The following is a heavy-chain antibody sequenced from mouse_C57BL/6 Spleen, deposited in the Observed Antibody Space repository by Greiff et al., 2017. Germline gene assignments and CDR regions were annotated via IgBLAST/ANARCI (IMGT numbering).Heavy chain of an antibody. V-gene: IGHV5-17*01. J-gene: IGHJ4*01. CDR2: ISSGSSTI. Sequence: EVKLMESGGGLVKPGGSLKLSCAASGFTFSDYGMHWVRQAPEKGLEWVAYISSGSSTINYADTVKGRFTISRDNAKNTLFLQLTSLRSEDTAMYYCARDPIGYAMDYWGQGTSVTVSS. CDR1: GFTFSDYG. D-gene: IGHD2-14*01. CDR3: ARDPIGYAMDY.